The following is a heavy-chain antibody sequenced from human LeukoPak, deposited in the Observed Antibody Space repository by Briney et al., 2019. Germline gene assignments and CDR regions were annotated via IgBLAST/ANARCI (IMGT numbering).Heavy chain of an antibody. CDR2: ISSSSSYI. Sequence: GGSLRLSCAASGFTFSTYSMNWVRQAPGKGLEWVSFISSSSSYIYYADSLKGRFTISRDNAKDSLYLQMNSLRAEDTAVYYCARDKIAYNFLFDMWGQGTMVTVSS. CDR3: ARDKIAYNFLFDM. D-gene: IGHD3-3*01. J-gene: IGHJ3*02. CDR1: GFTFSTYS. V-gene: IGHV3-21*01.